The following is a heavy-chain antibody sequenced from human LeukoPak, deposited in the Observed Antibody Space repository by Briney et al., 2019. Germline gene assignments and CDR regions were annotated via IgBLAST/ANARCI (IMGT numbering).Heavy chain of an antibody. V-gene: IGHV3-48*04. CDR2: ISSSSSTI. CDR3: ARRGGGITMIVVVITGNHFDY. J-gene: IGHJ4*02. D-gene: IGHD3-22*01. Sequence: GGSLRLSCAASGFTFSSYSMNWVRQAPGKGLEWVSYISSSSSTIYYADSVKGRFTISRDNAKNSLYLQMNSLRAEDTAVYYCARRGGGITMIVVVITGNHFDYWGQGTLVTVSS. CDR1: GFTFSSYS.